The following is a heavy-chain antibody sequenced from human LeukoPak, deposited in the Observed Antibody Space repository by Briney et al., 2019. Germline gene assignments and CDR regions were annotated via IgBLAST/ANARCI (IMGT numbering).Heavy chain of an antibody. CDR2: ISANNGNT. CDR3: ARAGGTGPGNRHFQH. CDR1: GYTFASYG. D-gene: IGHD2-8*02. V-gene: IGHV1-18*01. J-gene: IGHJ1*01. Sequence: ASVKVSCKASGYTFASYGISWVRQAPGQGQEWMGWISANNGNTNYAQKFQGRVTMTTDTSTSTAYMELRSLRSDDTAVYYCARAGGTGPGNRHFQHWGQGTLVTVSS.